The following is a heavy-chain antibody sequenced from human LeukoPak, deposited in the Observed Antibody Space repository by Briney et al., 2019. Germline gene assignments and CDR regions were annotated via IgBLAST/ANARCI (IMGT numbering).Heavy chain of an antibody. J-gene: IGHJ5*02. V-gene: IGHV1-8*01. CDR2: MNPNSGNT. CDR3: ARAYYDSSGSREEWFDP. D-gene: IGHD3-22*01. CDR1: GYTFTSYD. Sequence: ASVKVSCKASGYTFTSYDINWVRQAPGQGVEWMGWMNPNSGNTGYAQKFQGRVTMTRNTSISTAYMELSSLRSEDTAVYYCARAYYDSSGSREEWFDPWGQGTLVTVSS.